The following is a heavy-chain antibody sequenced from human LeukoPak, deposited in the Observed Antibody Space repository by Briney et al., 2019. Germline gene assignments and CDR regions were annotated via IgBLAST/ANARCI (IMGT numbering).Heavy chain of an antibody. D-gene: IGHD3/OR15-3a*01. J-gene: IGHJ4*02. V-gene: IGHV3-23*01. CDR3: ANGPKYDMWSGTRNYYFDY. CDR2: ISGSGGST. CDR1: GFTFSRYA. Sequence: PGGSLRLSCGASGFTFSRYAMGVVRQAPGRGLEWVSAISGSGGSTYYADSVKGRLTISRDNSRNTLYLQINSLRAEDTAVYYCANGPKYDMWSGTRNYYFDYWGQGTLVTVPS.